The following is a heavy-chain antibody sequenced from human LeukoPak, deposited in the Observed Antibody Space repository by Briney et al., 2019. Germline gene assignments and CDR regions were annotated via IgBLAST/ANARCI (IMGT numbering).Heavy chain of an antibody. Sequence: PGGSLRLSCVASGLYVSSNYMSWVRQAPGKGLEWVSVIYRDGSSYYAESVKGRFTISRDNSKNTLYIQMNSLRAEDTAVYYCARSFYDILIGYYQYFDYWGQGTLVTVSS. V-gene: IGHV3-66*01. D-gene: IGHD3-9*01. J-gene: IGHJ4*02. CDR2: IYRDGSS. CDR3: ARSFYDILIGYYQYFDY. CDR1: GLYVSSNY.